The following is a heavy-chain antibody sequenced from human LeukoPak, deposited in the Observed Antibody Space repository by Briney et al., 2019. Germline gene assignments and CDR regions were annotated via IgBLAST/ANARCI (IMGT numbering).Heavy chain of an antibody. Sequence: SETLSLTCTVSGGSISSSSYYWGWIRQPPGKGLEWIGSIYYSGSTYYNPSLKSRVTISVDTSKNQFSLKLSSVTAADTAVYYCASTPFGHYGDYVWGQGTLVTVSS. D-gene: IGHD4-17*01. CDR3: ASTPFGHYGDYV. V-gene: IGHV4-39*07. J-gene: IGHJ4*02. CDR2: IYYSGST. CDR1: GGSISSSSYY.